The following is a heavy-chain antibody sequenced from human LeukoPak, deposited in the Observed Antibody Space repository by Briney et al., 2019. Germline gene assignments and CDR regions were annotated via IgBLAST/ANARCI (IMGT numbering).Heavy chain of an antibody. CDR3: AKDEEGVYYDSSGYFDY. V-gene: IGHV3-30*18. J-gene: IGHJ4*02. CDR2: ISYDGSNK. Sequence: GGSLRLSCAASGFTFSSYGMHWVRQAPGKGLEWVAVISYDGSNKYYADSVKGRFTISRDNSKNTLYLQMNSLRAEDTAVYYCAKDEEGVYYDSSGYFDYWGQGTLVTVSS. D-gene: IGHD3-22*01. CDR1: GFTFSSYG.